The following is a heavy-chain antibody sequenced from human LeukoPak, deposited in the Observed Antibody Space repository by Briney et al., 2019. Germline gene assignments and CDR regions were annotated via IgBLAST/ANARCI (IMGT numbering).Heavy chain of an antibody. CDR1: GGSISSCYW. CDR3: ARIYCGSSSCHYFDY. D-gene: IGHD2-15*01. V-gene: IGHV4-4*02. J-gene: IGHJ4*02. CDR2: IHHSGST. Sequence: SGTLSLTCAVSGGSISSCYWCWVLRQPPGKGLEWIGEIHHSGSTNYNPSLKSRVTISVDKSKNQFSLKLSSATAADTAVYYCARIYCGSSSCHYFDYWGQGTLVTVSS.